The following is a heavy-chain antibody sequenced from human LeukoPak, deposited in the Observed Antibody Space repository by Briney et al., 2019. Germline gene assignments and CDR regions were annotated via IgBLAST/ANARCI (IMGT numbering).Heavy chain of an antibody. V-gene: IGHV7-4-1*02. CDR1: GYGLSNYV. Sequence: ASVKVSCKASGYGLSNYVMNWVRQAPGQGLEWMGWINTRNGNPTYAQGFTGRFVFSLDTSISTAYLQISSLKADDTALYYCARGRGGSSGYLYYFDYWGQGTLVTVSS. CDR2: INTRNGNP. CDR3: ARGRGGSSGYLYYFDY. D-gene: IGHD3-22*01. J-gene: IGHJ4*02.